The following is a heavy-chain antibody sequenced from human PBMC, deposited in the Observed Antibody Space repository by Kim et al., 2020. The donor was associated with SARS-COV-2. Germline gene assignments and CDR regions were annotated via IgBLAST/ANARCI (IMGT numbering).Heavy chain of an antibody. J-gene: IGHJ5*02. D-gene: IGHD3-10*01. CDR3: ARGRKYYGSGSYYFGWFDP. Sequence: SRVTISVDTSKNQFSLKLSSVTAADTAVYYCARGRKYYGSGSYYFGWFDPWGQGTLVTVSS. V-gene: IGHV4-39*07.